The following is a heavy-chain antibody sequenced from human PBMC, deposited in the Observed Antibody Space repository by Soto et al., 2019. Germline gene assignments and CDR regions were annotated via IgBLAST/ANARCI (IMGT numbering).Heavy chain of an antibody. CDR3: AKGAEYSGYRAIGGYYFDY. V-gene: IGHV3-23*01. Sequence: EVQLLESGGGLVQPGGSLRLSCAASGFTFSSYAMSWVRQAPGKGLEWVSAISGSGGSTYYADSVKGRFTISRDNSKNTLYLQMNSLRAEDTAVYYCAKGAEYSGYRAIGGYYFDYWGQGTLVTVSS. J-gene: IGHJ4*02. D-gene: IGHD5-12*01. CDR1: GFTFSSYA. CDR2: ISGSGGST.